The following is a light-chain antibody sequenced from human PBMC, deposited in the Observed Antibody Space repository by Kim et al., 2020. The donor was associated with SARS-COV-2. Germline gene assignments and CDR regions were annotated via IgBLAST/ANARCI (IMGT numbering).Light chain of an antibody. CDR2: GAS. V-gene: IGKV1-16*01. CDR3: QQFNAFPIT. Sequence: APIGDRVTITCRASEGIAKSLAWFQQKQGTAPKCLIYGASTLEPGVPSRFSGRRSGTEFTLTINSLQPEDFATYYCQQFNAFPITFGQGTRLEIK. J-gene: IGKJ5*01. CDR1: EGIAKS.